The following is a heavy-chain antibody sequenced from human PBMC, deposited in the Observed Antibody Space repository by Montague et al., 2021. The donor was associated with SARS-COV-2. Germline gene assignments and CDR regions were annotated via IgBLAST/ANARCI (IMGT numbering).Heavy chain of an antibody. D-gene: IGHD6-13*01. CDR3: ASSSLPSIPASGMDAFDI. CDR1: AGAITTYY. J-gene: IGHJ3*02. CDR2: IYTSGST. Sequence: SETLSLTCTVSAGAITTYYWTWIRQPAGRGLEWIGRIYTSGSTSYNPSLKSRVTMSVDTSKNQFSLKLTSVTATDTAMYYCASSSLPSIPASGMDAFDIWGKGTMAAVSS. V-gene: IGHV4-4*07.